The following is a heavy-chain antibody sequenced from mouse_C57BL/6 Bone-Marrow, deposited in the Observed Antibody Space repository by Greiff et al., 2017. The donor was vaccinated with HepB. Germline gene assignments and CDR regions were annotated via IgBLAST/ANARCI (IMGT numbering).Heavy chain of an antibody. Sequence: EVQVVESGGGLVKPGGSLKLSCAASGFTFSDYGMHWVRQAPEKGLEWVAYISSGSSTIYYAGTVKGRFTISRDNAKNTLFLQMTSLRSEDTAMYYCARLLYFDYWGQGTTLTVSS. CDR1: GFTFSDYG. CDR3: ARLLYFDY. CDR2: ISSGSSTI. V-gene: IGHV5-17*01. J-gene: IGHJ2*01.